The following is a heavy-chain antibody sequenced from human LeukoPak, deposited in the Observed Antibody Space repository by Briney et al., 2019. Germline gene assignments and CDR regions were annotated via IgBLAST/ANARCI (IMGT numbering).Heavy chain of an antibody. D-gene: IGHD3-22*01. CDR1: GGSISSGDYY. CDR3: ARPYYYDSRIDP. CDR2: MYYSGST. J-gene: IGHJ5*02. V-gene: IGHV4-30-4*01. Sequence: MTSQTLSLTCTVSGGSISSGDYYWSWIRQPPGKGLEWIAYMYYSGSTYYNPSLKSRVTMSADTSKNQLSLKLSSVIAADTAVYYCARPYYYDSRIDPWGQGILVTVSS.